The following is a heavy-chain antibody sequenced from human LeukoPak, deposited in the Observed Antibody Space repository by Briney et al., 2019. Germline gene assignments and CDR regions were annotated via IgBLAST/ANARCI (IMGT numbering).Heavy chain of an antibody. J-gene: IGHJ6*02. D-gene: IGHD6-19*01. CDR1: GFTFSAYN. V-gene: IGHV3-23*01. CDR3: AKGRIAVAPYYGMDV. CDR2: IGGRGGRT. Sequence: GGSLRLSCAASGFTFSAYNMNWVRQAPGKGLEWVSGIGGRGGRTYYADSVQGRFTISRDNSNNTVDLQMNSLRAEDTAIYYCAKGRIAVAPYYGMDVWGRGTTVSVSS.